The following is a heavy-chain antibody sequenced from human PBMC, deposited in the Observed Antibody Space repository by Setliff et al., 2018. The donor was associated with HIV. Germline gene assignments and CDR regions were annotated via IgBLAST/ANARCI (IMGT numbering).Heavy chain of an antibody. CDR3: AKAGNSVDNLLDP. D-gene: IGHD1-26*01. CDR2: IYHTGKT. CDR1: GDPIFIGGYY. V-gene: IGHV4-31*03. J-gene: IGHJ5*02. Sequence: SETLSLTCTVSGDPIFIGGYYWSWIRQHPGGGLEWIGYIYHTGKTYDNPSLQGRIIMSLDMSQNQFSLKLSSVTAADTAVYYCAKAGNSVDNLLDPWGPGTLVTVSS.